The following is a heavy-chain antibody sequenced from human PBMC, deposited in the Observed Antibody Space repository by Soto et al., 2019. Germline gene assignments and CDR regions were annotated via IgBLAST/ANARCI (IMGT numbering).Heavy chain of an antibody. J-gene: IGHJ4*02. CDR1: GFTFSSYA. CDR3: AKGYYLGIAVAGRGYFDY. Sequence: GGSLRLSCAASGFTFSSYAMSWVRQAPGKGLEWVSGISWNSGSIGYADSVKGRFTISRDNAKNSLYLQMNSLRAEDTALYYCAKGYYLGIAVAGRGYFDYWGQGTLVTVSS. D-gene: IGHD6-19*01. V-gene: IGHV3-9*01. CDR2: ISWNSGSI.